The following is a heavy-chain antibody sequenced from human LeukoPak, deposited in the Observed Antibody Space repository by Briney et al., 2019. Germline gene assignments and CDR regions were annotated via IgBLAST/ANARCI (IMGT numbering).Heavy chain of an antibody. D-gene: IGHD5-18*01. CDR2: IYYSGST. CDR1: GGSFSGYY. CDR3: ARVRIGTSYEVDY. Sequence: SETLSLTCAVYGGSFSGYYWSWIRQPPGKGLEWIGYIYYSGSTYYNPSLKSRVTISVDTSKNQFSLKLSSVTAADTAVYYCARVRIGTSYEVDYWGQGTLVTVSS. V-gene: IGHV4-30-4*08. J-gene: IGHJ4*02.